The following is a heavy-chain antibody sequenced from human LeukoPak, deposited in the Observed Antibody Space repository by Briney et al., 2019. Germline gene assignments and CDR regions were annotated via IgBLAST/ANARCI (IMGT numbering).Heavy chain of an antibody. CDR1: GYTFTSYY. Sequence: ASVKVSCKASGYTFTSYYMHWVRQAPGQGLEWMGWINPNSGGTNYAQKFQGRVTMTRDTSISTAYMELSRLRSDDTAVYYCARVSIVVPAEFDYWGQGTLVTVSS. V-gene: IGHV1-2*02. J-gene: IGHJ4*02. D-gene: IGHD2-2*01. CDR3: ARVSIVVPAEFDY. CDR2: INPNSGGT.